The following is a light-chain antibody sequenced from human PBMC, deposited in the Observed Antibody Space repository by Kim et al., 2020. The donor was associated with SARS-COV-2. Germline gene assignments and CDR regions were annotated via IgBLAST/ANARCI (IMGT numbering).Light chain of an antibody. CDR2: DAS. Sequence: EIVLTQSPATLSLSPGERATLSCRASQSVSSYLAWYQQKPGQAPRLLIYDASNRATGIPARFSGSGSGTDFTLTISSLEPEDFAVYYCQQRSNWPWRFGQGTKLDIK. J-gene: IGKJ1*01. CDR1: QSVSSY. V-gene: IGKV3-11*01. CDR3: QQRSNWPWR.